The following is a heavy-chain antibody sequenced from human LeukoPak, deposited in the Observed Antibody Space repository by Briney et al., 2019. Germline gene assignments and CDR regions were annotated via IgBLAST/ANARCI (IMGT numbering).Heavy chain of an antibody. V-gene: IGHV3-7*01. CDR1: GFTFSNYW. CDR3: ARIEYSSSSLDY. CDR2: INQDGSQI. Sequence: GGSLRLSCAASGFTFSNYWMTWVRQAPGKGLEWVANINQDGSQIFFVDSLKGRFTISRDNAKKSLYLQMNSLRGEDTALYFCARIEYSSSSLDYWGQGTLVTVSS. J-gene: IGHJ4*02. D-gene: IGHD6-13*01.